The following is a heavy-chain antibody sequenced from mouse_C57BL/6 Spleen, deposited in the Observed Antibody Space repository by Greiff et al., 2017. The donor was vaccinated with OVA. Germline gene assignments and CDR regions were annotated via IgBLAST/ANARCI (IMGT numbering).Heavy chain of an antibody. V-gene: IGHV1-82*01. CDR1: GYAFSSSW. CDR2: IYPGDGDT. Sequence: VQLQQSGPELVKPGASVKISCKASGYAFSSSWMNWVKQRPGKGLEWIGRIYPGDGDTNYNGKFKGKATLTADKSSSTAYMQLSSLTSEDSAVYFCARNYGNSWFADWGQGTLVTVSA. CDR3: ARNYGNSWFAD. J-gene: IGHJ3*01. D-gene: IGHD2-1*01.